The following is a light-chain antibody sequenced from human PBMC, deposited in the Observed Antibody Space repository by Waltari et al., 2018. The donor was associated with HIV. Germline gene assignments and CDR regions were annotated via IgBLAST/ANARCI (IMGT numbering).Light chain of an antibody. CDR2: DVN. CDR1: SSNVGGYNY. Sequence: QSALTQPASVSGSPGQSITISCTGTSSNVGGYNYVSWYQQHPGKAPKLIIYDVNKGPSGISNRFSGSKSGNTASLTISGLQPEDEADYYCCSYAGSNTFGVFGGGTKLTVL. J-gene: IGLJ3*02. V-gene: IGLV2-23*02. CDR3: CSYAGSNTFGV.